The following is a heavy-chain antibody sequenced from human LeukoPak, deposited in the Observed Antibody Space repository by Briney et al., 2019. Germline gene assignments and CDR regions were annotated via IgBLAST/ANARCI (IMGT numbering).Heavy chain of an antibody. CDR3: ARKGGYSYGSFDY. D-gene: IGHD5-18*01. V-gene: IGHV3-30-3*01. CDR2: ISYDGSNK. J-gene: IGHJ4*02. CDR1: GFTFSSYA. Sequence: PGRSLRLSCAASGFTFSSYAMHWVRQAPGKGLEWVAVISYDGSNKYCADSVKGRFTISRDNSKNTLYLQMNSLRAEDTAVYYCARKGGYSYGSFDYWGQGTLVTVSS.